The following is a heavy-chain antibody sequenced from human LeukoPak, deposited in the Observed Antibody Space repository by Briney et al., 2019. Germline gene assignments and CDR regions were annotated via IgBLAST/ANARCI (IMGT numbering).Heavy chain of an antibody. CDR3: ARDPSTYYYDSSGYYLFDY. Sequence: ASVKVSCKASGYTFTSYYMHWVRQAPGQGLEWMGIINPSGGSTSYAQKFQGRVTMTRDMSTSTVYMELSSLRSEDTAVYYCARDPSTYYYDSSGYYLFDYWGQGTLVTVPS. D-gene: IGHD3-22*01. CDR2: INPSGGST. J-gene: IGHJ4*02. V-gene: IGHV1-46*01. CDR1: GYTFTSYY.